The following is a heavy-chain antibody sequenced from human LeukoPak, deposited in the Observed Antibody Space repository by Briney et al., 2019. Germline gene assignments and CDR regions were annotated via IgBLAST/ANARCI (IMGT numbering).Heavy chain of an antibody. J-gene: IGHJ4*02. D-gene: IGHD5-12*01. Sequence: PSETLSLTCTVSGGSISSYYWSWIRQPPGKGLEWIGFIYYSGSTIYNPSLKSRVTISVDTSQNQFSLNLSSVTAADTAIYYCARDGYSGSDALWGQGTLVTVSS. CDR3: ARDGYSGSDAL. CDR1: GGSISSYY. V-gene: IGHV4-59*01. CDR2: IYYSGST.